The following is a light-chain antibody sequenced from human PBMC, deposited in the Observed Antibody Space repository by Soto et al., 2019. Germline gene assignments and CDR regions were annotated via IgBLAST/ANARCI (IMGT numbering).Light chain of an antibody. Sequence: DIRLTQSPPFRSPSVGDRLTITCRASQGISSYLVWYQQKPGKAPKLLMYAASNLQSGVPSRFSGSGSGTEFTLTISSLQPEDFATYYCQQLKSYPQTFGQGTKVDIK. V-gene: IGKV1-9*01. CDR3: QQLKSYPQT. CDR2: AAS. CDR1: QGISSY. J-gene: IGKJ1*01.